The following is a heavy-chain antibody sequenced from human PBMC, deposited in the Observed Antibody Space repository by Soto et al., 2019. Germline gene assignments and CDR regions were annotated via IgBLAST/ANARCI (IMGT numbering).Heavy chain of an antibody. D-gene: IGHD3-3*01. CDR2: IWYDGSNK. J-gene: IGHJ6*02. CDR3: ARVREGGLRFLEWLHPRYYYYGMDV. V-gene: IGHV3-33*01. Sequence: PGGSLRLSCAASGFTFSSYGMHWVRQAPGKGLEWVAVIWYDGSNKYYADSVKGRFTISRDNSKNTLYLQMNSLRAEDTAVYYCARVREGGLRFLEWLHPRYYYYGMDVWGQGTTVTVSS. CDR1: GFTFSSYG.